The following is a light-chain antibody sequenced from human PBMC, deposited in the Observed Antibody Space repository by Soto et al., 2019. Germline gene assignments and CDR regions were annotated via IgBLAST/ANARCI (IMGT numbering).Light chain of an antibody. J-gene: IGKJ4*01. CDR1: QRISLY. V-gene: IGKV1-39*01. CDR2: AAS. CDR3: QQSYTTPLT. Sequence: DIQMTQSPSSLSASVGDRVNITCRASQRISLYVSWYQQKAGQAPELLIYAASLLQGGVPPRFSGSGSGTDFTLTISGLQRADFATYFCQQSYTTPLTFGGGTKVEI.